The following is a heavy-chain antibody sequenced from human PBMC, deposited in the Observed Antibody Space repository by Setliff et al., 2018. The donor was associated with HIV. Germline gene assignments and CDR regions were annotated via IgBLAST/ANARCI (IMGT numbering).Heavy chain of an antibody. Sequence: PSETLSLTCTVSGGSIRGYYWSWLRQPPGKGLEWIGYVFYTGFAAYNPSLKSRLTISVDTSKSQFSLRLTSVTAADTAIYYCARQVSIPGVAITPVDYWGQGALVTV. CDR3: ARQVSIPGVAITPVDY. J-gene: IGHJ4*02. CDR2: VFYTGFA. V-gene: IGHV4-59*08. D-gene: IGHD5-12*01. CDR1: GGSIRGYY.